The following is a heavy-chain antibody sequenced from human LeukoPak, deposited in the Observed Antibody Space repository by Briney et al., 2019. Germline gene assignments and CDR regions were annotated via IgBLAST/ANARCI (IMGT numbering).Heavy chain of an antibody. CDR3: ARHGIAARSTQIFDY. V-gene: IGHV3-21*01. J-gene: IGHJ4*02. CDR1: GFTFSSYS. CDR2: ISSSSSYM. D-gene: IGHD6-6*01. Sequence: PGGSLRLSCAASGFTFSSYSMNWVRQAPGKGLEWVSSISSSSSYMYYADSVKGRFTISRDNAKNSLYLQMNSLRAEDTAVYYCARHGIAARSTQIFDYWGQGTLVTVSS.